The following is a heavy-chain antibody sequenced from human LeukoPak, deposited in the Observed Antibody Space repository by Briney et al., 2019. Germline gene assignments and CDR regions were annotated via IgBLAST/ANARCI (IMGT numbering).Heavy chain of an antibody. CDR2: ISGNGVGT. CDR3: AKDLAWGLDY. CDR1: GFAFRSYG. Sequence: PGGSLRLSCAASGFAFRSYGMSWVRQAPGKGLEWVSAISGNGVGTYYADSVKGRFTISRDNSKNTLYLQMNNLRAKDTAVYYCAKDLAWGLDYWGQGTPVTVSS. J-gene: IGHJ4*02. V-gene: IGHV3-23*01. D-gene: IGHD7-27*01.